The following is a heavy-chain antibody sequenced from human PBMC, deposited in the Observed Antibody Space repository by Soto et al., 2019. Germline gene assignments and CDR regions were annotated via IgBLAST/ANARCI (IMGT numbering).Heavy chain of an antibody. Sequence: PGGSLRPSCAASGLTFADNAMHWVRQAPGKGLEWVSGTSWMSGNKAYADSAKGPFTISSYNSKNMLELQMNSLRADDTAVYYCAKDRAIWKQLVEYFQDGGKGTLVTVPS. CDR1: GLTFADNA. V-gene: IGHV3-9*01. CDR2: TSWMSGNK. D-gene: IGHD5-18*01. CDR3: AKDRAIWKQLVEYFQD. J-gene: IGHJ1*01.